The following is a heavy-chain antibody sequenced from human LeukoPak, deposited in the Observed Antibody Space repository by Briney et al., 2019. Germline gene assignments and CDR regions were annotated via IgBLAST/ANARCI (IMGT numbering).Heavy chain of an antibody. CDR1: GGSFSGYY. D-gene: IGHD6-13*01. J-gene: IGHJ4*02. CDR3: ARGRAAAGTDY. CDR2: INHSGST. Sequence: SETLSLTCAVYGGSFSGYYWSWIRQPPGKGLEWIGEINHSGSTNYNPSLKSRVTISVDTSKNQCSLKLSSVTAADTAVYYCARGRAAAGTDYWGQGTLVTVSS. V-gene: IGHV4-34*01.